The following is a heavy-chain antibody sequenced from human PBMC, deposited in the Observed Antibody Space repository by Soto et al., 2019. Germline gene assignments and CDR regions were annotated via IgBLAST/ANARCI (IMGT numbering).Heavy chain of an antibody. CDR1: GFTFRIYS. J-gene: IGHJ3*02. D-gene: IGHD3-16*01. V-gene: IGHV3-33*01. CDR2: MWYDGTNK. CDR3: ARDATFGTKGGSFDI. Sequence: GGSLRLSCAASGFTFRIYSMHWARQSPGKGLEWVAVMWYDGTNKYYGESVKGRFTISRDNSENTLYLQMNSLRVEDTAVYYCARDATFGTKGGSFDIWGHGTLVTVSS.